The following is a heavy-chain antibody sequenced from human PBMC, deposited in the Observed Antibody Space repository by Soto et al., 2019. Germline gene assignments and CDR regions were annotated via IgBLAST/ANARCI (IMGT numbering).Heavy chain of an antibody. CDR1: GYTFTGYY. CDR3: ARGQIAVAGTSVSPDCYYYYGMDF. Sequence: ASVKVSCKASGYTFTGYYMHWVRQAPGQGLEWMGWINPNSGGTNYAQKFQGWVTMTRDTSISTAYMELSRLRSDDTAVYYCARGQIAVAGTSVSPDCYYYYGMDFWGQGTTVTVSS. J-gene: IGHJ6*02. V-gene: IGHV1-2*04. CDR2: INPNSGGT. D-gene: IGHD6-19*01.